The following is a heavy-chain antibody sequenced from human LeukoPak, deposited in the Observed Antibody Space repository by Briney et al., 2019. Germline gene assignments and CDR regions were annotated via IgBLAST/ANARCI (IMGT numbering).Heavy chain of an antibody. CDR3: AHRWNGFDP. CDR1: GFSLSTSGVG. J-gene: IGHJ5*02. CDR2: IYGDDDK. V-gene: IGHV2-5*02. Sequence: SGPTLVNPTQTLTLTCTFSGFSLSTSGVGVGWIRQPPGKALEWLALIYGDDDKRYSPSLKSRLTITKDTSKNQVVLTMTNIDHVDTATYYCAHRWNGFDPWGQGTLVTVSS. D-gene: IGHD2-8*01.